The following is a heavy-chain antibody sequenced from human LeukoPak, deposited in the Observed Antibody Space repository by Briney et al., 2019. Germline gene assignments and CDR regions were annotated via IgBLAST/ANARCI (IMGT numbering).Heavy chain of an antibody. CDR3: VSHSDPFTSYSLDY. Sequence: GGSLRLSCAASGFTVSSYYMSWVRQAPGKGLEWVSIIDSGVNTYYADSVRGRFTISRDNSKNTLSLQMNNLRAEDTAVYYCVSHSDPFTSYSLDYRGQGNLVRGSS. V-gene: IGHV3-53*01. CDR2: IDSGVNT. D-gene: IGHD3-10*01. CDR1: GFTVSSYY. J-gene: IGHJ4*02.